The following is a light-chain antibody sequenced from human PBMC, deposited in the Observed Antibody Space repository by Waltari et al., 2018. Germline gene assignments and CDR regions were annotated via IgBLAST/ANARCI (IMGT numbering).Light chain of an antibody. J-gene: IGKJ3*01. CDR1: QGISSH. V-gene: IGKV1-9*01. CDR3: LQVNSYPFT. Sequence: IQLTQSPLSLSASVGDRVTITCRASQGISSHLAWYQQKAGRAPKLLIYGGSTLPNGVPSRFSGSGFGTDFTLTISSLQPEDFATYYCLQVNSYPFTFGPGTTVDIK. CDR2: GGS.